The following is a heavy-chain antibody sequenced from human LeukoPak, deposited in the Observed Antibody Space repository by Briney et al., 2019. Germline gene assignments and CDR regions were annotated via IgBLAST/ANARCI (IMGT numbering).Heavy chain of an antibody. V-gene: IGHV4-31*03. D-gene: IGHD2-2*01. CDR3: ARRDSSTSYWYFDL. CDR1: GGSIGSGGYY. CDR2: IYYSGST. Sequence: SQTLSLTCTVSGGSIGSGGYYWSWIRQHPGKGLEWIGYIYYSGSTYYNPSLKSRVTISVDTSKNQFSLKLSSVTAADTAVYYCARRDSSTSYWYFDLWGRGTLVTVSS. J-gene: IGHJ2*01.